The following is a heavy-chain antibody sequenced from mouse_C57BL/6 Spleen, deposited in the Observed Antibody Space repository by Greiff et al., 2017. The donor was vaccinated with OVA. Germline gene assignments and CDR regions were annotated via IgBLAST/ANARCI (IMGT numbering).Heavy chain of an antibody. CDR1: GFTFSSYT. CDR2: ISGGGDNT. CDR3: ARHYYGSSYVGYRYFDV. V-gene: IGHV5-9*01. Sequence: EVMLVESGGGLVKPGGSLKLSCAASGFTFSSYTMSWVRQTPEKRLEWVATISGGGDNTCYPDSVKGRFTISRDNAKNTLYLQMSSLRSEDTALYYFARHYYGSSYVGYRYFDVWGTGTTVTVSS. D-gene: IGHD1-1*01. J-gene: IGHJ1*03.